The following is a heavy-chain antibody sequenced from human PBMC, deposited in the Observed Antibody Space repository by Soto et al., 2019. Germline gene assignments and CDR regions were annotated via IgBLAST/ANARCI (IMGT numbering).Heavy chain of an antibody. Sequence: SLIHSCRTAEVPFCYYIMTLVSQAPGKGLEWVGFIRSNAYDWTTEYAASVKGRFTISRDDSKSIAYLQMNSLKTEDTAVYYYNSGDVAVLPAAVEPYYKYGMDVWGQGTTVPVSS. D-gene: IGHD2-2*01. V-gene: IGHV3-49*02. CDR1: EVPFCYYI. CDR3: NSGDVAVLPAAVEPYYKYGMDV. J-gene: IGHJ6*02. CDR2: IRSNAYDWTT.